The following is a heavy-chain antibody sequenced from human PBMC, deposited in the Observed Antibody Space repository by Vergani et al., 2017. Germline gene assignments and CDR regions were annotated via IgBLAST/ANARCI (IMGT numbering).Heavy chain of an antibody. CDR3: ARDGAAAGNYYGMDV. V-gene: IGHV4-31*03. CDR1: GGSISRGGYY. CDR2: IYYSGST. Sequence: QVQLQESGPGLVKPSQTLSLTCTVSGGSISRGGYYWSWIRQHPGKGLEWIGYIYYSGSTYYNPSLKSRVTISVDTSKNQFSLKLSSVTAADTAVYYCARDGAAAGNYYGMDVWGQGTTVTVSS. D-gene: IGHD6-13*01. J-gene: IGHJ6*02.